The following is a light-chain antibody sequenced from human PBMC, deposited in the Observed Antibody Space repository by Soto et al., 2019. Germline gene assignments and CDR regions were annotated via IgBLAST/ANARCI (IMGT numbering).Light chain of an antibody. CDR3: MQFLQTLYP. CDR2: LGS. CDR1: QNLLHSNGYNY. V-gene: IGKV2-28*01. Sequence: DIVMTQSPLSLPVTPGEPASISCRSSQNLLHSNGYNYLGWYVQKPGQSPQLLIYLGSYRASGVTDRFSGSGSGTDFTLKISRVEAADVGVYYCMQFLQTLYPFGQGTKLEIK. J-gene: IGKJ2*01.